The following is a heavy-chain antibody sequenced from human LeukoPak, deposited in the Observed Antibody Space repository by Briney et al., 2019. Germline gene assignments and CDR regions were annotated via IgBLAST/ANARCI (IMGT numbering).Heavy chain of an antibody. CDR1: GGSISSVSYY. J-gene: IGHJ6*03. Sequence: SETLSLTCTVSGGSISSVSYYWGWIRQSPGKGLEWIGSIHHNGSPYYNPSLKSRVTISVDTSKNHFSLTLSSVTAADTAVHYCARWSGSVTARNYYYYMDVWGEGTTVTVSS. CDR3: ARWSGSVTARNYYYYMDV. D-gene: IGHD6-6*01. V-gene: IGHV4-39*02. CDR2: IHHNGSP.